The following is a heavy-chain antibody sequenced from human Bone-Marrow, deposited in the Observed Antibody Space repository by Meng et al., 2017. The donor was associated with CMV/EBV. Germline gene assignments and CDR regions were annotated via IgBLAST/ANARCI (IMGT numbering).Heavy chain of an antibody. Sequence: SQTLSLTCAVYGESFSGYYWTWIRQPPGKGLEWIGEINHSGSTNYSPSLKSRVTVSVDTSKNQFSLKLSSVTAADTAVYYCARGAGTLVYWGQGTLVTVSS. V-gene: IGHV4-34*01. CDR2: INHSGST. CDR3: ARGAGTLVY. CDR1: GESFSGYY. J-gene: IGHJ4*02. D-gene: IGHD1-14*01.